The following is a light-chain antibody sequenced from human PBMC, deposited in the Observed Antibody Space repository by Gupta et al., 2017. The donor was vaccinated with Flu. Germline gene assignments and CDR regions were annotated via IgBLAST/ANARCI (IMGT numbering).Light chain of an antibody. J-gene: IGKJ2*01. CDR3: EQGVT. CDR2: AAS. CDR1: QSISNY. Sequence: IQMTQSPSSLSASVGDRVTITCRASQSISNYLNWYQHKPGEAPKVLIYAASSLQSGVPSRFSGSGSGTDFTLSISSLQPEYFATYYCEQGVTFGQGTKLEIK. V-gene: IGKV1-39*01.